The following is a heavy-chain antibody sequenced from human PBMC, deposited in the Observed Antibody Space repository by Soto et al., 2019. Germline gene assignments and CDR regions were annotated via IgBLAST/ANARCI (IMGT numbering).Heavy chain of an antibody. J-gene: IGHJ4*02. Sequence: GASVKVSCKASGYTFTGYYMHSVRQAPGQWLEWMGWINPNSGGTNYAQKVQGRVTMTRDTSISTAYMELSRLRSDDTAVYYCARGPRRDDFWSGYQFDYWGQGTLVTVSS. CDR2: INPNSGGT. V-gene: IGHV1-2*02. D-gene: IGHD3-3*01. CDR1: GYTFTGYY. CDR3: ARGPRRDDFWSGYQFDY.